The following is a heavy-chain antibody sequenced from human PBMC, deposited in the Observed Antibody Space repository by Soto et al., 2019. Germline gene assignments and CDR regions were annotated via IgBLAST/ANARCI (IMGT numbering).Heavy chain of an antibody. CDR1: GFTFSSYA. J-gene: IGHJ4*02. CDR3: AKDIDKGPMGNPPGYSSSWYHGGTIGGFDY. D-gene: IGHD6-13*01. CDR2: ISGSGGST. Sequence: EVQLLESGGGLVQPGGSLRLSCAASGFTFSSYAMSWVRQAPGKGLEWVSAISGSGGSTYYADSVKGRFTISRDNSKNTLYLQMNSLRAEDTAVYYCAKDIDKGPMGNPPGYSSSWYHGGTIGGFDYWGQGTLVTVSS. V-gene: IGHV3-23*01.